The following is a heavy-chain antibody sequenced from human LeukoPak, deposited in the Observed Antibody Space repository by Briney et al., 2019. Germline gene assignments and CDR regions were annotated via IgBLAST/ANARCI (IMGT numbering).Heavy chain of an antibody. Sequence: GAPVKVSCTASGYTFTSYAMHWVRQAPGQRLEWMGWINAGNGNTKYSQKFQGRVTITRDTSASTAHMELSSLRSEDTAVYYCARWRHSYMDYWGQGTLVTVSS. J-gene: IGHJ4*02. CDR1: GYTFTSYA. D-gene: IGHD3-16*01. V-gene: IGHV1-3*01. CDR2: INAGNGNT. CDR3: ARWRHSYMDY.